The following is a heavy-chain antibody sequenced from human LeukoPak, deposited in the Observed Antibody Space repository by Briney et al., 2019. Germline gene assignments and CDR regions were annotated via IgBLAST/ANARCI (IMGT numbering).Heavy chain of an antibody. CDR2: IYYSGST. V-gene: IGHV4-59*01. Sequence: SETLSLTCTVSGGSISSYYWSWIRQPPGKGLEWIGYIYYSGSTNYNPSLKSRVTISVDTSKNQFSLKLSSVTAADTAVYYCARAILPPYCSGGSCYPYYFDYWGQGTLVTVSS. D-gene: IGHD2-15*01. CDR1: GGSISSYY. CDR3: ARAILPPYCSGGSCYPYYFDY. J-gene: IGHJ4*02.